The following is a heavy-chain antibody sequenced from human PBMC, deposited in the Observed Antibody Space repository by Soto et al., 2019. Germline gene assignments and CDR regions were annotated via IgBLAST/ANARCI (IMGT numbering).Heavy chain of an antibody. CDR2: INHSGST. V-gene: IGHV4-34*01. CDR3: ASAPRFGQLLYNWFDP. J-gene: IGHJ5*02. D-gene: IGHD3-10*01. CDR1: GGSFSGYY. Sequence: PSETLSITCAVYGGSFSGYYWSWIRQPPGKGLEWIGEINHSGSTNYNPSLKSRVTISVDTSKNQFSLKLSSVTAADTAVYYCASAPRFGQLLYNWFDPWGQGTLVTVSS.